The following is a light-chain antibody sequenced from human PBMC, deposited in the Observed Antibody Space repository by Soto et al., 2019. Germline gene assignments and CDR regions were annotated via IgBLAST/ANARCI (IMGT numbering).Light chain of an antibody. V-gene: IGKV3-20*01. CDR1: QRISSNF. CDR2: GAS. CDR3: QQYGGSPRT. J-gene: IGKJ1*01. Sequence: EIVLTQSQGTMSLSPGEGATLYCRARQRISSNFLAWYQQKRGQAPRLLIHGASNRATGITDRFSGSGSGTDFTLTITRLEPEDFAVYYCQQYGGSPRTFGQGTKVEVK.